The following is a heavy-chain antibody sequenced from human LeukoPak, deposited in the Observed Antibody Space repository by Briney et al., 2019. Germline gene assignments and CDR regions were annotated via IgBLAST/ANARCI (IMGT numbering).Heavy chain of an antibody. D-gene: IGHD3-22*01. V-gene: IGHV3-7*01. CDR3: ASALDYYDSRDIDY. CDR2: IKQDGSEK. CDR1: GFTYSRYW. Sequence: PGGSLRLSCAASGFTYSRYWMSWVRQAPGKGLEWVANIKQDGSEKYYVDSVKGRFTISRDNAKNSLYLQMNSLRAEDTAVYYCASALDYYDSRDIDYWGQGTLVTVSS. J-gene: IGHJ4*02.